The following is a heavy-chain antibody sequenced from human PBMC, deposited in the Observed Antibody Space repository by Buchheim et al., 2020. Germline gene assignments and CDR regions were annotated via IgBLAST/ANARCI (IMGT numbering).Heavy chain of an antibody. CDR3: VRDGSSSTWPLDY. Sequence: QVQLVESGGRVVQPGRSLSLSCAASGFTFSGYKMHWVRQAPGKGLEWVAIISYDGSDQYYADSVRGRFTISRDNSKNILYLHLDSPGAEDTAMYYCVRDGSSSTWPLDYWGQGTL. D-gene: IGHD6-13*01. J-gene: IGHJ4*02. CDR2: ISYDGSDQ. CDR1: GFTFSGYK. V-gene: IGHV3-30-3*01.